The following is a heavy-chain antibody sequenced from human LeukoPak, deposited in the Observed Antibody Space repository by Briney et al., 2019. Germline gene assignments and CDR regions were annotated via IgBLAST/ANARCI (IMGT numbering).Heavy chain of an antibody. V-gene: IGHV3-64*01. J-gene: IGHJ4*02. CDR2: ISSNGGTT. Sequence: GGSLRLSCAASGFILSSYAMHWVRQAPGKGLEYVSAISSNGGTTYYANSVKGRFTISGDNSKNTLYLQMGSLRAEDMVVYYCARGGGPAAVFPPRDYWGQGTLVTVSS. CDR1: GFILSSYA. CDR3: ARGGGPAAVFPPRDY. D-gene: IGHD2-2*01.